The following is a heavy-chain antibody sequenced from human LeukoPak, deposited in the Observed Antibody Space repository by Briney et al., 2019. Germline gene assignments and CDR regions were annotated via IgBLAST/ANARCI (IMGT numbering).Heavy chain of an antibody. CDR3: AREGRAMDFYYYYMDV. J-gene: IGHJ6*03. V-gene: IGHV4-59*12. CDR1: GGSISPYY. Sequence: SETLSLTCTVSGGSISPYYWSWIRQPPGKGLEWIGYIYYSGSTNYNPSLKSRVTISVDTSKNQFSLKLSSVTAADTAVYYCAREGRAMDFYYYYMDVWGKGTTVTISS. D-gene: IGHD5-18*01. CDR2: IYYSGST.